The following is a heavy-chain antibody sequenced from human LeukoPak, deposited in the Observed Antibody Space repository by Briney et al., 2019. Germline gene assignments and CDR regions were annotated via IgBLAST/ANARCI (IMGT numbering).Heavy chain of an antibody. CDR3: ARARYGGNSAIDY. CDR2: IYYSGST. D-gene: IGHD4-23*01. CDR1: GGSISSYY. V-gene: IGHV4-59*12. J-gene: IGHJ4*02. Sequence: PSETLSLTCTVSGGSISSYYWSWIRQPPGKGLEWIGYIYYSGSTNYNPSLKSRVTISVDTSKNQFSLKLSSVTAADTAVYYCARARYGGNSAIDYWGQGTLVTVSS.